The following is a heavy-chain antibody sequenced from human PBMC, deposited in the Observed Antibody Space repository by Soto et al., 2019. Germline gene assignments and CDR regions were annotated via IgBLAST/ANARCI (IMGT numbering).Heavy chain of an antibody. CDR1: GFTFSKSA. CDR2: ISKSGDMK. V-gene: IGHV3-23*01. Sequence: EVQLLESGGNLVQPGGSLRLSCAGSGFTFSKSAMNWGRQAPGKGLEWVSTISKSGDMKYYADSVKGRFAISRDNDKNLVYLQMNSLRVEDSAIYFCAKEGKTGIQTPWGQGTLVTVSS. CDR3: AKEGKTGIQTP. J-gene: IGHJ5*02.